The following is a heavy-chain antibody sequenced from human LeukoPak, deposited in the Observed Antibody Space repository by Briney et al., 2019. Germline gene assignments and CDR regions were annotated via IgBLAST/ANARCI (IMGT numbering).Heavy chain of an antibody. CDR1: GYSFTSYW. Sequence: GESLKISCKGSGYSFTSYWIGWVRQMPGKGLEWMGIIYPGDSDTRYSPSFQGQVTISADKSISTAYLQWRSLKASDTAMYYCARSYYYDSSGYYYLESMDVWGKGTTVTVSS. CDR3: ARSYYYDSSGYYYLESMDV. CDR2: IYPGDSDT. J-gene: IGHJ6*04. D-gene: IGHD3-22*01. V-gene: IGHV5-51*01.